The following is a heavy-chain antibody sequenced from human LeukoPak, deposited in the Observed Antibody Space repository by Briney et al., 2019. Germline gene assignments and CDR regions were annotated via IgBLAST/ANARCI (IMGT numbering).Heavy chain of an antibody. CDR1: GFTFSSYG. V-gene: IGHV3-30*02. CDR3: ARRLGSKFGERFYYYHYMDV. D-gene: IGHD3-10*01. Sequence: PGGSLRLPCAASGFTFSSYGMHWVRQAPGKGLEWVAFIRYDGSNKYYADSVKGRFTISRDNSKNTLYLQMNSLRAEDTAVYYCARRLGSKFGERFYYYHYMDVWGKGTTVTISS. J-gene: IGHJ6*03. CDR2: IRYDGSNK.